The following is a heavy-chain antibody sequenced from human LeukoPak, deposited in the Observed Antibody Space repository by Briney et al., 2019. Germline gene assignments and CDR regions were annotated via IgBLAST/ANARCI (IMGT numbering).Heavy chain of an antibody. J-gene: IGHJ4*02. CDR2: ISYDGSNK. Sequence: GGSLRLSCAASGFTFSSYAMHWVRQAPGKGLEWVAVISYDGSNKYYADSVKGRFTISRDDSKNTLYLQMNSLRAEDTAVYYCARGVDYYDSSGTIDYWGQGTLVTVSS. CDR1: GFTFSSYA. D-gene: IGHD3-22*01. CDR3: ARGVDYYDSSGTIDY. V-gene: IGHV3-30-3*01.